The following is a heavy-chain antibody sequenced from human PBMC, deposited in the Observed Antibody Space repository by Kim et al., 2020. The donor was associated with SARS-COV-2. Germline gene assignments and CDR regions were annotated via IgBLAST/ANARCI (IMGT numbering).Heavy chain of an antibody. CDR2: IYYSGST. CDR3: ANSYSGSSLSWFDP. V-gene: IGHV4-39*01. D-gene: IGHD1-26*01. CDR1: GGSISRSSYC. J-gene: IGHJ5*02. Sequence: SETLSLTCTVSGGSISRSSYCWGWIRQPPGKGLEWIVSIYYSGSTYYNPSLKSRVTISVDTSKNQFSLKLSSVTAADKAVYFCANSYSGSSLSWFDPWGQGTLVTVSS.